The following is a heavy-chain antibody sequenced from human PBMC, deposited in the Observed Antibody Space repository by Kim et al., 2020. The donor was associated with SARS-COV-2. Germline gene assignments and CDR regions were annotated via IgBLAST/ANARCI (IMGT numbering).Heavy chain of an antibody. J-gene: IGHJ4*01. CDR1: GFTFSSYG. D-gene: IGHD5-18*01. CDR3: AKARVAGYSYGSPFDY. V-gene: IGHV3-30*18. Sequence: GGSLRLSCAASGFTFSSYGMHWVRQAPGKGLEWVAVISYDGSNKYYADSVKGRFTISRDNSKNTLYLQMNSLRAEDTAVYYCAKARVAGYSYGSPFDYWG. CDR2: ISYDGSNK.